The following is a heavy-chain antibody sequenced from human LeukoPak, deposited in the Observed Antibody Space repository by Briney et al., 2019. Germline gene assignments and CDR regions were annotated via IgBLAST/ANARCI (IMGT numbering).Heavy chain of an antibody. CDR1: GFTFSSYA. CDR3: AKDHAGSGRAFEY. J-gene: IGHJ4*02. Sequence: GRSLRLSCAASGFTFSSYAMHWVRQAPGKGLEWVALMSSDGIKSYYADSVKGRFTVSRDTSKDIVYLQMNSLSADDTGIYYCAKDHAGSGRAFEYWGQGTLLTVSS. D-gene: IGHD3-10*01. V-gene: IGHV3-30*04. CDR2: MSSDGIKS.